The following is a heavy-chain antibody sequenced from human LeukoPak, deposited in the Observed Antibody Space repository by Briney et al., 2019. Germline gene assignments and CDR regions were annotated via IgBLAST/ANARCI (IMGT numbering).Heavy chain of an antibody. V-gene: IGHV3-30*18. J-gene: IGHJ6*03. D-gene: IGHD6-13*01. CDR3: AKNYINSSSWYYYYYYMDV. CDR1: GFTFSSYG. CDR2: ISYDGSNK. Sequence: PGRSLRLSCAASGFTFSSYGMHWVRQAPGKGLEWVAVISYDGSNKYYADSVKGRFTISRDNSKNTLYLQMNSLRAEDTAVYYCAKNYINSSSWYYYYYYMDVWGKGTTVTISS.